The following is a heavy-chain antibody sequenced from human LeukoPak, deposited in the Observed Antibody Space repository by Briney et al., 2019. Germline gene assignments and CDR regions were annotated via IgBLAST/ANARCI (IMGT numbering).Heavy chain of an antibody. CDR1: GFTFSSYW. CDR2: IKQDGSEK. CDR3: ARGYYGSGSYYTAY. V-gene: IGHV3-7*04. J-gene: IGHJ4*02. Sequence: GGSLRLSCAASGFTFSSYWMSWVRQAPGKGLEWAANIKQDGSEKYYVDSVKGRFTISRDNVKNLLYLQMNSLRAEDTAVYYCARGYYGSGSYYTAYWGQGTLVTVSS. D-gene: IGHD3-10*01.